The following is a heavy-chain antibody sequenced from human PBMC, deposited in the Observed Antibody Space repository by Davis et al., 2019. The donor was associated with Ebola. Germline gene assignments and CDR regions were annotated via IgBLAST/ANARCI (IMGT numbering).Heavy chain of an antibody. CDR1: GFTASSNY. CDR2: ITSSGGST. Sequence: GESLKISCAASGFTASSNYMTWARQVPGKGLEWVSAITSSGGSTYYGDSVKGRFTISRDNSKNTLYLQMNGLRVEDTAIYYCAKDNRNIWSEVWGQGTMVTVSS. V-gene: IGHV3-23*01. CDR3: AKDNRNIWSEV. J-gene: IGHJ3*01. D-gene: IGHD2/OR15-2a*01.